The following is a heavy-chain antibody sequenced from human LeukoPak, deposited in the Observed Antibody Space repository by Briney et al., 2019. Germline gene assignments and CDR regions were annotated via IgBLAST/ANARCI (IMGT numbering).Heavy chain of an antibody. Sequence: PGGSLRLSCAASGFTVSSNYMSWVRQAPGKGLEWVSVIYSGGSTFYAASVKGRFSISRDNSKNTLYLQMNSLRAECAAVYYCASARGSNYGSLGHWGQGTLVSVSS. V-gene: IGHV3-53*01. J-gene: IGHJ4*02. CDR3: ASARGSNYGSLGH. CDR2: IYSGGST. D-gene: IGHD5-18*01. CDR1: GFTVSSNY.